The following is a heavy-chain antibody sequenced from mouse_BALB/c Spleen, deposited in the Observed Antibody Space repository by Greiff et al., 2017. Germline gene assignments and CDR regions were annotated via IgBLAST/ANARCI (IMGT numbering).Heavy chain of an antibody. CDR1: GYTFTDYN. V-gene: IGHV1S29*02. CDR3: ARSYGSSYGFAY. J-gene: IGHJ3*01. CDR2: IYPYNGGT. Sequence: VQLQQSGAELVRPGTSVKVSCKASGYTFTDYNMHWVKQSHGKSLEWIGYIYPYNGGTGYNQKFKSKATLTVDNSSSTAYMELRSLTSEDTAVYYCARSYGSSYGFAYWGQGTLVTVSA. D-gene: IGHD1-1*01.